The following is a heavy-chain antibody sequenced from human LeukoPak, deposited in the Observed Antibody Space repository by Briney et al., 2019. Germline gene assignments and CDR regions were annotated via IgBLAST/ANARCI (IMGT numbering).Heavy chain of an antibody. CDR2: INPNSGGT. V-gene: IGHV1-2*06. CDR1: GYTFTGYY. J-gene: IGHJ4*02. Sequence: ASVKVSCKASGYTFTGYYMHWVRQAPGQGLEWMGRINPNSGGTNYAQKFQGRVTMTRDTSISTAYMELSRLRSDDTAVYYCARGSGYDSSGYYVWGQGTLVTVSS. D-gene: IGHD3-22*01. CDR3: ARGSGYDSSGYYV.